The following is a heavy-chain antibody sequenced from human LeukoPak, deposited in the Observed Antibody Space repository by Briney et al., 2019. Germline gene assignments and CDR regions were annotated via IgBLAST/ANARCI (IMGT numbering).Heavy chain of an antibody. Sequence: GGSLRLSCAASGFTFSSYWMSWVRQAPGKGLEWVANIKQDGSEKYYVDSVKGRFTISRDNAKDSLYLQMNSLRAEDTAVYYCARLGYYYDSSGYYYDFDYWGQGTLVTVSS. J-gene: IGHJ4*02. D-gene: IGHD3-22*01. CDR2: IKQDGSEK. V-gene: IGHV3-7*01. CDR1: GFTFSSYW. CDR3: ARLGYYYDSSGYYYDFDY.